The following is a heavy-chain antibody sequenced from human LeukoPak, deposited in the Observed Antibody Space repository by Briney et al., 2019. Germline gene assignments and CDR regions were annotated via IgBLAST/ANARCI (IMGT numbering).Heavy chain of an antibody. CDR1: GFTVSSNY. D-gene: IGHD2-15*01. Sequence: GGSLRLSCAASGFTVSSNYMSWVRQAPGKGLEWVSVIYSGGSTYYADSVKGRFTTSRDNSKNTLYLQMNSLRAEDTAVYYCAREMVVAATSWFDPWGQGTLVTVSS. V-gene: IGHV3-66*02. CDR3: AREMVVAATSWFDP. J-gene: IGHJ5*02. CDR2: IYSGGST.